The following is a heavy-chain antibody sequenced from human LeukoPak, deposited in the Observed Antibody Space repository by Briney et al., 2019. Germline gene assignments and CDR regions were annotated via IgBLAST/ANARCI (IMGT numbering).Heavy chain of an antibody. CDR1: GFTFSSYA. D-gene: IGHD4-17*01. V-gene: IGHV3-23*01. Sequence: GGSLRLSCAASGFTFSSYAMSWVRQAPGKGLEWVSAISGSGGSTYYADSVKGRFTISRDNSKNTLYLRMNSLRAEDTAVYYCAKGSPDYGDLQTLDYWGQGTLVTVSS. J-gene: IGHJ4*02. CDR2: ISGSGGST. CDR3: AKGSPDYGDLQTLDY.